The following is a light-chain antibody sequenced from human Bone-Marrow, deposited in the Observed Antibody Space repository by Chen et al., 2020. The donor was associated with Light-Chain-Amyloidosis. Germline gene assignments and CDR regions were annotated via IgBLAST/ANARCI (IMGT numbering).Light chain of an antibody. CDR3: QQYGTSPLT. V-gene: IGKV3-20*01. Sequence: IMLTQSPATRPLFPEEESNPYHRAIQSITINYLTWYQQKLGQAPRLLIYGPSSRATGIPDRFTGSGSGTDFTLTINRLEPEDFAMYYCQQYGTSPLTFGGGTKVEIK. J-gene: IGKJ4*01. CDR2: GPS. CDR1: QSITINY.